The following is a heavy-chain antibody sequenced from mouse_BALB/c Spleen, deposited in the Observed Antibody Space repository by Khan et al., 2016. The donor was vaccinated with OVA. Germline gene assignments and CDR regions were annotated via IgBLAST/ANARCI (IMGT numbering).Heavy chain of an antibody. Sequence: EVELVESGGGLVKPGGPLKLSCAASGFTFSTFAMSWVRQTPEKRLEWVATISSGGDYTYYSYSVTGRFTISSDIAKNTLYLHLSSLRSEATALAYCARMNDGPFAYWGQGTLVTVSA. CDR1: GFTFSTFA. D-gene: IGHD1-1*01. CDR2: ISSGGDYT. CDR3: ARMNDGPFAY. V-gene: IGHV5-9-1*01. J-gene: IGHJ3*01.